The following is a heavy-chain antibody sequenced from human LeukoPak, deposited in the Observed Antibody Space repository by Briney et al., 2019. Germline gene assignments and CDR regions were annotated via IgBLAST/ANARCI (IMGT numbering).Heavy chain of an antibody. Sequence: SETLSLTCTVSGGSISSYYWSWIRQPPGKGLERIGYIYYSGSTNYNPSLKSRVTISVDTSKNQFSLNLSSVTAADTAVYYCARCAWQLRDYYYCMDVWGKGTMVTVSS. V-gene: IGHV4-59*01. CDR1: GGSISSYY. CDR2: IYYSGST. J-gene: IGHJ6*03. D-gene: IGHD3-10*01. CDR3: ARCAWQLRDYYYCMDV.